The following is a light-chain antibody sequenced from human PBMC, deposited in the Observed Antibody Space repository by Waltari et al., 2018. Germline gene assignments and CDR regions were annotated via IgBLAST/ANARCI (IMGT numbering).Light chain of an antibody. V-gene: IGKV1-5*03. CDR2: MAS. CDR1: ESVDTW. J-gene: IGKJ2*01. Sequence: DIQMTQSPTTLSASVGDRVTSPCRASESVDTWLAWYQQKPGKAPKLLIYMASSLESGVPSRFSGSGSGTEFTLTISSLQPDDFATYSCQQYSSFSTFGQGTKVDI. CDR3: QQYSSFST.